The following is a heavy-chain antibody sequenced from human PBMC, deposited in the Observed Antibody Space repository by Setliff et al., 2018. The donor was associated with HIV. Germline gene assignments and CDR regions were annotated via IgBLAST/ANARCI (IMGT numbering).Heavy chain of an antibody. V-gene: IGHV4-39*07. D-gene: IGHD2-15*01. J-gene: IGHJ5*01. CDR2: LYDSGNT. Sequence: PSETLSLTCSVSDGSIISDNYFWAWIRQPPGKGLEWIGSLYDSGNTYYNSSLMSRVTISVDTSKNQFSLKLSSVTAADTAVYYCARQGSWLDSWGQGTLVTVSS. CDR1: DGSIISDNYF. CDR3: ARQGSWLDS.